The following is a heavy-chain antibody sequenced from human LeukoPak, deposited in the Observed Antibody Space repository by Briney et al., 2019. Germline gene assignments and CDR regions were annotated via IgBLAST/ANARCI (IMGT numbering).Heavy chain of an antibody. V-gene: IGHV3-7*04. CDR3: ARDEHQFYHSSTGRFDY. J-gene: IGHJ4*02. D-gene: IGHD2-8*02. Sequence: GGSLRLSCAASGITFSYYWMGWVRQAPGKGLEWVANIKQDASEEYYVDSVKGRFTISRDNAKNSLYLQMDSLRAEDTAVYYCARDEHQFYHSSTGRFDYWGQGTLVTVSS. CDR1: GITFSYYW. CDR2: IKQDASEE.